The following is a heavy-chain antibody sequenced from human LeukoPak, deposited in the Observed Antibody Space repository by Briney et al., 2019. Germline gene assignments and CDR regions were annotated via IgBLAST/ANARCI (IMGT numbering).Heavy chain of an antibody. Sequence: GESLKISCKASGYIFTTYWIGWVRQMPGKGLEWMGIIYPDDSDTRYSPSFQGQVTISADKSISTAYLQWSSLKASDTAMYYCARRSHTYYYGSGSYYNPMWFDPWGQGTLVTVSS. D-gene: IGHD3-10*01. J-gene: IGHJ5*02. V-gene: IGHV5-51*01. CDR3: ARRSHTYYYGSGSYYNPMWFDP. CDR1: GYIFTTYW. CDR2: IYPDDSDT.